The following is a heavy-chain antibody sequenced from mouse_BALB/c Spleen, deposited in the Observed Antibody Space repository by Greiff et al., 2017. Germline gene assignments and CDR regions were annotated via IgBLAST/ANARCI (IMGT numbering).Heavy chain of an antibody. CDR3: ARWLLRRYYAMDY. Sequence: VQLQQSAAELARPGASVKMSCKASGYTFTSYTMHWVKQRPGQGLEWIGYINPSSGYTEYNQKFKDKTTLTADKSSSTAYMQLSSLTSEDSAVYYCARWLLRRYYAMDYWGQGTSVTVSS. CDR2: INPSSGYT. CDR1: GYTFTSYT. J-gene: IGHJ4*01. D-gene: IGHD2-3*01. V-gene: IGHV1-4*02.